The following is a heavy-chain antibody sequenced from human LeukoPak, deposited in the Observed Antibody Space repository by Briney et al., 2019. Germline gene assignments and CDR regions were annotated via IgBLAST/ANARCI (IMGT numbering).Heavy chain of an antibody. Sequence: SETLSLTCTVSGGSISSGSYYWSWIRQPAGKGLEWIGRIYTSGSTNYNPSLKSRVTISVDTSKNQFSLKLSSVTAADTAVYYCARDMYGDGLDYWGQGTLVTVSS. CDR1: GGSISSGSYY. V-gene: IGHV4-61*02. CDR3: ARDMYGDGLDY. J-gene: IGHJ4*02. D-gene: IGHD4-17*01. CDR2: IYTSGST.